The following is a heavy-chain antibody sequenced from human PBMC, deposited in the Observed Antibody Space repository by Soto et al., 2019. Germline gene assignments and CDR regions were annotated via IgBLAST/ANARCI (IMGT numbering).Heavy chain of an antibody. CDR1: GGSISSSSYY. CDR3: ARQDGYGDYGEPPPFDY. V-gene: IGHV4-39*01. D-gene: IGHD4-17*01. J-gene: IGHJ4*02. Sequence: SETLSLTCTVSGGSISSSSYYWGWIRQPPGKGLEWIGSIYYSGSTYYNPSLKSRVTISVDTSKNQFSLKLSSVTAADTAVYYCARQDGYGDYGEPPPFDYWGQGTLVTVSS. CDR2: IYYSGST.